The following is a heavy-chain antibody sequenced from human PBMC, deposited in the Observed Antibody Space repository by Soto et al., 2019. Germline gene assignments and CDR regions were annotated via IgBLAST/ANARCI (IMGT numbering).Heavy chain of an antibody. D-gene: IGHD3-3*01. CDR1: GYTFTSYD. Sequence: QVQLVQSGAEVKKPGASVKVSCKASGYTFTSYDINWVRQATGQGLEWMGWMNPNSGNTGYAQKFQGRVTMTRNTSISTAYMELSSLRSEDTAVYYCARDYAYYDFWSDYSRANWFDPWGQGTLVTVSS. CDR3: ARDYAYYDFWSDYSRANWFDP. J-gene: IGHJ5*02. V-gene: IGHV1-8*01. CDR2: MNPNSGNT.